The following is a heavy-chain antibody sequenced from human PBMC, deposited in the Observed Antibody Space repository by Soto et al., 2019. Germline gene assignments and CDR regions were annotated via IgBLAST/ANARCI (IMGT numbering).Heavy chain of an antibody. CDR3: AKDMVHCTGTRCARYFEK. J-gene: IGHJ4*02. Sequence: GGSLRLSCAASGFTFDSPYSHGMSWVRQSPGKGPEWVSTISSNGANTHYAESVKGRFTISKDASKSTLYLQMNSLRAEDTAVYYCAKDMVHCTGTRCARYFEKWGRGTLVTVSS. V-gene: IGHV3-23*01. D-gene: IGHD2-8*02. CDR2: ISSNGANT. CDR1: GFTFDSPYSHG.